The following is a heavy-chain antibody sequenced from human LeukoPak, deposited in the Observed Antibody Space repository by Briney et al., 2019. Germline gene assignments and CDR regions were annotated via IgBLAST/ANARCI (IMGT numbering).Heavy chain of an antibody. D-gene: IGHD3-3*01. CDR2: IKSKTDGGTT. CDR1: GFTFSNAW. J-gene: IGHJ4*02. CDR3: TTVRFLEWSISFDY. Sequence: PGGSLRLSRAASGFTFSNAWMSWVRQAPGKGLEWVGRIKSKTDGGTTDYAAPVKGRFTISRDDSKNTLYLQMNSLKTEDTAVYYCTTVRFLEWSISFDYWGQGTLVTVSS. V-gene: IGHV3-15*01.